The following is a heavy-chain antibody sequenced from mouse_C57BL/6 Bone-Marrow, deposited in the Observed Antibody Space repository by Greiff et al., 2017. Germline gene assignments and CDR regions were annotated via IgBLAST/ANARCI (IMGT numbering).Heavy chain of an antibody. CDR2: IYPGDGDT. J-gene: IGHJ4*01. Sequence: QVQLQQSGPELVKPGASVKISCKASGYAFSSSWMNWVKQRPGKGLEWIGRIYPGDGDTNYNGKFKGKATLTADKSSSTAYMQLSSLTSEDSAVYYCAGWDDYDDWYYYAIDYWGQGTSVTVSS. CDR3: AGWDDYDDWYYYAIDY. V-gene: IGHV1-82*01. D-gene: IGHD2-4*01. CDR1: GYAFSSSW.